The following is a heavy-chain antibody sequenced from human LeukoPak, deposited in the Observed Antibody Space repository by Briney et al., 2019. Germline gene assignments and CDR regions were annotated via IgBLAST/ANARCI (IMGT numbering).Heavy chain of an antibody. V-gene: IGHV4-59*11. J-gene: IGHJ4*02. CDR3: ATYRRDNTYFLDY. Sequence: SETLSLTCTVSGGSIDSHCWSWIRQPPGKGLEWIGCVYSSGSTNYNPSFKSRVTMSVDTSMNQFSLMLSYVTAADTAIYYCATYRRDNTYFLDYWGQGTLVTVFS. CDR1: GGSIDSHC. CDR2: VYSSGST. D-gene: IGHD2-2*02.